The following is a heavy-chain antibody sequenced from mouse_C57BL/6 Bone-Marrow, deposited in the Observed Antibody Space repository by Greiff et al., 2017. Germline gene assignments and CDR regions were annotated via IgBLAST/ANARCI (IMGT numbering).Heavy chain of an antibody. CDR3: VRGNRADATGY. CDR2: LYPRSGDT. D-gene: IGHD3-3*01. CDR1: GYTFTSYG. J-gene: IGHJ4*01. Sequence: QVQLQQSGAELARPGASVKLSCKASGYTFTSYGISWVKQRTGQGLEWIGELYPRSGDTYYTEKFQGKATLTADKSSSTAYMELRSLTSEDSAVYFCVRGNRADATGYWGQGTSVTVSS. V-gene: IGHV1-81*01.